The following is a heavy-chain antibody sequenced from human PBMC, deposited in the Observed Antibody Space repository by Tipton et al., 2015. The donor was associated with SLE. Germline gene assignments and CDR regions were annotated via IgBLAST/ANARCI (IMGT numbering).Heavy chain of an antibody. Sequence: SLRLSCAASGFTFSSYAMHWVRQAPGKGLEWVAVISYDGSNKYYADSVKGRFTISRDNSKNTLYLQMNSLRAEDTAVYYCARETNYYDNEGGFDYWGQGTLVTVSS. CDR2: ISYDGSNK. CDR3: ARETNYYDNEGGFDY. D-gene: IGHD3-22*01. V-gene: IGHV3-30-3*01. CDR1: GFTFSSYA. J-gene: IGHJ4*02.